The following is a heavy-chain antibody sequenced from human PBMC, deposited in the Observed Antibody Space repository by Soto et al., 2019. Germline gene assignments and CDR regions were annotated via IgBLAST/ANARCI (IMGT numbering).Heavy chain of an antibody. CDR1: RGSISDYY. CDR3: AKLSCTSSTCYFPGWFDP. D-gene: IGHD2-2*01. J-gene: IGHJ5*02. CDR2: FYDSGSS. V-gene: IGHV4-59*12. Sequence: SETLSLTCTVSRGSISDYYWGWIRQPPGKGLEWVGYFYDSGSSYYNPSLKSRLTISVDTTKNQFSLQLKSMTAADTAVYYCAKLSCTSSTCYFPGWFDPWGQGTLVTVSS.